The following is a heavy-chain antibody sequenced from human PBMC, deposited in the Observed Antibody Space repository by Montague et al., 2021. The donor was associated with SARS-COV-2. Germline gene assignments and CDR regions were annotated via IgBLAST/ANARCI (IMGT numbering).Heavy chain of an antibody. J-gene: IGHJ3*01. D-gene: IGHD3-9*01. CDR2: IDHGGKT. CDR3: ARDKPVRGQMRHFDFFWSDPFDV. V-gene: IGHV4-34*01. Sequence: SETLSLTCAVYGGSFSGYHWTWIRQAPGKGLEWIAEIDHGGKTNYNPSLKSRTTISVDTSKNQVSLKMTSVTAADRAMYYCARDKPVRGQMRHFDFFWSDPFDVWGQGTMVTVSS. CDR1: GGSFSGYH.